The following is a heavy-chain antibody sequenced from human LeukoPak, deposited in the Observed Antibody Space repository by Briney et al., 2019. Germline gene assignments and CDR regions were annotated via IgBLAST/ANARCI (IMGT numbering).Heavy chain of an antibody. V-gene: IGHV3-30*02. CDR1: GFSFSNYD. D-gene: IGHD5-18*01. J-gene: IGHJ4*02. CDR3: SKDLGYTYGRGDFEY. CDR2: IRYDGNNE. Sequence: GGSLRLSCAASGFSFSNYDMHWVRQAPGKGLEWVAVIRYDGNNEYYADSVKGRFTISRDNSESTLYLQMNSLRPEDTAAYYCSKDLGYTYGRGDFEYWGQGTLVTVSS.